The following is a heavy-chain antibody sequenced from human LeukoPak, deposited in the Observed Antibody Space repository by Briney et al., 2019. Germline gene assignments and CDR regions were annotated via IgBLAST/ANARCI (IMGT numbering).Heavy chain of an antibody. V-gene: IGHV4-39*07. CDR1: GGSISSSSYY. D-gene: IGHD3/OR15-3a*01. CDR3: AREASFYGGVVIFA. CDR2: IYYSGST. J-gene: IGHJ5*02. Sequence: SETLSLTCTVSGGSISSSSYYWGWIRQPPGKGLEWIGSIYYSGSTYYNPSLKSRVAMSVDTSKNQFSLKLTSVTAADTAIYYCAREASFYGGVVIFAWGPGTLVTVSP.